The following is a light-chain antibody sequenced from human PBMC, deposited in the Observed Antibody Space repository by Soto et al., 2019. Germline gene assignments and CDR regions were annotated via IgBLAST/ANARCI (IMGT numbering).Light chain of an antibody. Sequence: DIVMTQSPASLALSLGERATMSCKSSQSVLYSSNNKNYLAWFQQKPSQPPKLLIYWASTRESGVPDRFSGSGSGTDFTLTISSLQAEDVAVYYCQQYYSASITFGHGTRLE. CDR3: QQYYSASIT. CDR2: WAS. CDR1: QSVLYSSNNKNY. J-gene: IGKJ5*01. V-gene: IGKV4-1*01.